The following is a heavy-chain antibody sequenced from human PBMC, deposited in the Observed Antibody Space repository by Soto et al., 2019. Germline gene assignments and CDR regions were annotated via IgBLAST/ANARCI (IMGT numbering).Heavy chain of an antibody. D-gene: IGHD3-3*01. CDR3: ARSSPRVVSPWDY. CDR1: GGSIISYY. J-gene: IGHJ4*02. V-gene: IGHV4-59*01. Sequence: PADTLSLTCIVSGGSIISYYWSWIRQPPGKGLEWIGHIYYSGSTNYNPSLKSRVTISVDTSKNHFSLKLSSVTAADTAVYYCARSSPRVVSPWDYWGQGTLVTVSS. CDR2: IYYSGST.